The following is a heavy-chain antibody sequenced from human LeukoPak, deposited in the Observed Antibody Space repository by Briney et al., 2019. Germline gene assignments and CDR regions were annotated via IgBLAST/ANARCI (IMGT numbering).Heavy chain of an antibody. D-gene: IGHD2-15*01. J-gene: IGHJ6*02. CDR1: GGSISSYY. Sequence: PSETLSPTCTVSGGSISSYYWSWIRQPAGKGLEWIGRIYTSGSTNYNPSLKSRVTMSVDTSKNQFSLKLSSVTAADTAVYYCASFGSAGYYGMDVWGQGTTVTVSS. CDR2: IYTSGST. V-gene: IGHV4-4*07. CDR3: ASFGSAGYYGMDV.